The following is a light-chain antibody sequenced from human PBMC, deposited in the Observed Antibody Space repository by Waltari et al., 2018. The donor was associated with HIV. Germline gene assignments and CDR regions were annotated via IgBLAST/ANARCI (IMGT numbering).Light chain of an antibody. CDR3: KSKTSSSTPCV. CDR2: DVS. Sequence: QSALTQPAYVSGSPGQSITISCTGNSSDVGGYNSVAWYQQHPGKAPKLIIYDVSNRPSGVPYRFSGSKSGNTASLTISGLQAEDEADYYCKSKTSSSTPCVFGTGTKVTVL. V-gene: IGLV2-14*03. CDR1: SSDVGGYNS. J-gene: IGLJ1*01.